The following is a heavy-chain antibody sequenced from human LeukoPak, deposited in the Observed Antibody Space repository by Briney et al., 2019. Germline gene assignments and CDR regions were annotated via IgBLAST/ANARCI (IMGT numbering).Heavy chain of an antibody. D-gene: IGHD5-18*01. CDR2: INTHTGNP. CDR3: ARERRGYRYGQAFDI. Sequence: ASVKVSCKASGYIFTSYPMNWVRQAPGQGLEWLGWINTHTGNPTYGQGFTGRFAFSLDTSFSTAYVQISNLKTEDTATYYYARERRGYRYGQAFDIWGQGTVVTVSS. CDR1: GYIFTSYP. J-gene: IGHJ3*02. V-gene: IGHV7-4-1*02.